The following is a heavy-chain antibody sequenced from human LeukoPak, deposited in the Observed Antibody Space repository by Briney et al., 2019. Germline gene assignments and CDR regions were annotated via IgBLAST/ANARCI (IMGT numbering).Heavy chain of an antibody. V-gene: IGHV4-34*01. J-gene: IGHJ3*02. CDR3: ARMEQWLPRDAFDI. Sequence: PSETLSLTCTVSGGSISGYYWSWIRQPPGKGLEWIGEINHSGSTNYNPSLKSRVTISVDTSKNQFSLKLSSVTAADTAVYYCARMEQWLPRDAFDIWGQGTMVTVSS. D-gene: IGHD6-19*01. CDR2: INHSGST. CDR1: GGSISGYY.